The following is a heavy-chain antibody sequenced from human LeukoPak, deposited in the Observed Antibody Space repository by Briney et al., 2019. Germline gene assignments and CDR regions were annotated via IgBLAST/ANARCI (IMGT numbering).Heavy chain of an antibody. CDR2: ISSSSSYI. J-gene: IGHJ4*02. CDR3: ARQRTMIVPLDY. D-gene: IGHD3-22*01. V-gene: IGHV3-21*01. Sequence: GGSLRLSCAASGFTFSSYSMNWVRQAPGKGLEWVSSISSSSSYIYYADSVKGRFTISRDNAKNSLYLQMNSLRAEDTAVYYCARQRTMIVPLDYWGQGTLVTVSS. CDR1: GFTFSSYS.